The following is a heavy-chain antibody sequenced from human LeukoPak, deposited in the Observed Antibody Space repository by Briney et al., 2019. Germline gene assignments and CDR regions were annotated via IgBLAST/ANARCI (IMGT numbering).Heavy chain of an antibody. CDR1: GFTFSSYW. CDR2: INTDGSST. Sequence: PGGSLRLTCAASGFTFSSYWMHWVRQAPGKGLVWVSRINTDGSSTSYADSVKGRFTISRDNAKNTLYLQMNSLRAEDTAVYYCASDNYYDSSGNNGFDYWGQGTLVTVSS. CDR3: ASDNYYDSSGNNGFDY. J-gene: IGHJ4*02. V-gene: IGHV3-74*01. D-gene: IGHD3-22*01.